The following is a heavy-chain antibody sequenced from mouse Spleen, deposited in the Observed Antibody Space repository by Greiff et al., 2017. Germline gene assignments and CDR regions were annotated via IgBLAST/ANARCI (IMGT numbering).Heavy chain of an antibody. CDR2: ISSGGSYT. D-gene: IGHD2-4*01. CDR3: ARWGFDYDGFDY. CDR1: GFTFSSYA. V-gene: IGHV5-9-4*01. J-gene: IGHJ2*01. Sequence: EVKLMESGGGLVKPGGSLKLSCAASGFTFSSYAMSWVSQSPEKRLEWVAEISSGGSYTYYPDTVTGRFTISRDNAKNTLYLEMSSLRSEDTAMYYCARWGFDYDGFDYWGQGTTLTVSS.